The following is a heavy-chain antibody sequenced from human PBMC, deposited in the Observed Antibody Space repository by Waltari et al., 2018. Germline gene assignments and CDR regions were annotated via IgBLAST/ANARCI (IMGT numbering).Heavy chain of an antibody. Sequence: EVQLVESGGGLVQPGGSLRLSCAASGFTFSRYWMHWVRPAPGKGLVWVSRMNGDGSSTTYADSVKGRFTISRDNAKNTLYLQMNSLRAEDTAVYYCARDGYTYGYGGMGVWGQGTTVTVSS. CDR1: GFTFSRYW. V-gene: IGHV3-74*01. CDR3: ARDGYTYGYGGMGV. D-gene: IGHD5-18*01. J-gene: IGHJ6*02. CDR2: MNGDGSST.